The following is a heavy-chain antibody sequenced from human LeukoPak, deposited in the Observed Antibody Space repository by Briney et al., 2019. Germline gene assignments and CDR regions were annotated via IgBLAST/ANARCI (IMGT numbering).Heavy chain of an antibody. D-gene: IGHD3-16*01. CDR1: GFTFSSYA. CDR3: AKDLHWGLDY. Sequence: GGSLRLSCAAPGFTFSSYAMSWVRQAPGKGLEWVSTISGSGGTTYYAEFVKGRFTISRDNSKNTLYLQMNSLRGEDTALYYCAKDLHWGLDYWGQGALVTVSS. J-gene: IGHJ4*02. CDR2: ISGSGGTT. V-gene: IGHV3-23*01.